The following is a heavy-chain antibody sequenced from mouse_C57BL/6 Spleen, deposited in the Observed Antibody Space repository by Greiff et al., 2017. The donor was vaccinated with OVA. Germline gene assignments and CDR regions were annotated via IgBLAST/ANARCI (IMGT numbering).Heavy chain of an antibody. Sequence: VKLQESGPELVKPGASVKISCKASGYAFSSSWMNWVKQRPGKGLEWIGRIYPGDGDTNYNGKFKGKATLTADKSSSTAYMELRSLTSEDSAVYFCARGGITTVVAPFDYWGQVTTLTVSS. D-gene: IGHD1-1*01. V-gene: IGHV1-82*01. CDR3: ARGGITTVVAPFDY. CDR1: GYAFSSSW. J-gene: IGHJ2*01. CDR2: IYPGDGDT.